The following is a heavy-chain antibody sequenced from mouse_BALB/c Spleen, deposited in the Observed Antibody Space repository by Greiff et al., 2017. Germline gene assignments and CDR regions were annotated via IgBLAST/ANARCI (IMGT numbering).Heavy chain of an antibody. Sequence: EVKLVESGGGLVQPGGSRKLSCAASGFTFSSFGMHWVRQAPEKGLEWVAYISSGSSTIYYADTVKGRFTISRDNPKNTLFLQMTSLRSEDTAMYYCARGGLRPLYYAMDYWGQGTSVTVSS. CDR1: GFTFSSFG. CDR3: ARGGLRPLYYAMDY. J-gene: IGHJ4*01. CDR2: ISSGSSTI. D-gene: IGHD2-4*01. V-gene: IGHV5-17*02.